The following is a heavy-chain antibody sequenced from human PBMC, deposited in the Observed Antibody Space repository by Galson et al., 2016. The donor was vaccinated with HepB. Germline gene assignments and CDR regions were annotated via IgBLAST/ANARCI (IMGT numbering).Heavy chain of an antibody. CDR3: ARRADLALGYFCFIYGMDV. CDR1: GFSFSSYD. J-gene: IGHJ6*02. V-gene: IGHV3-23*01. D-gene: IGHD3-9*01. Sequence: SLRLSCAASGFSFSSYDMNWVRQTPGKGLEWVSIISANGEAAYYADSVQGRFTISRDNSKNTLFLEVNSLRAEDTAVYYCARRADLALGYFCFIYGMDVWGQGTTVTVSS. CDR2: ISANGEAA.